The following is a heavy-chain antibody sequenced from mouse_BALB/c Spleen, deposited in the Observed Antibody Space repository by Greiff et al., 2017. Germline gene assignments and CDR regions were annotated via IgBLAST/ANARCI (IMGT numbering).Heavy chain of an antibody. Sequence: VMLVESGPGLVAPSQSLSITCTVSGFSLTGFGVNWVRQPPGKGLEWLGMLWGDGSTDYNSALKTSLSISKDNSKSQVFLKMNSLQTDYTARYYCSRVPMITAGFAYWGQGTLVTVSA. CDR2: LWGDGST. V-gene: IGHV2-6-7*01. D-gene: IGHD2-4*01. J-gene: IGHJ3*01. CDR1: GFSLTGFG. CDR3: SRVPMITAGFAY.